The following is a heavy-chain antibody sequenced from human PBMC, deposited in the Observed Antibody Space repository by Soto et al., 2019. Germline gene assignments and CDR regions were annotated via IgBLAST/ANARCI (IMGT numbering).Heavy chain of an antibody. CDR3: ARVVVVAATAAFDI. D-gene: IGHD2-15*01. J-gene: IGHJ3*02. CDR1: GGTFSSYT. Sequence: QVQLVQSGAEVKKPGSSVKVSCKASGGTFSSYTISWVRQAPGQGLEWMGRIIPILGIANYAQKFQGRVTITADKXXSTAYMELSSLRSEDTAVYYCARVVVVAATAAFDIWGQGTMVTVSS. V-gene: IGHV1-69*02. CDR2: IIPILGIA.